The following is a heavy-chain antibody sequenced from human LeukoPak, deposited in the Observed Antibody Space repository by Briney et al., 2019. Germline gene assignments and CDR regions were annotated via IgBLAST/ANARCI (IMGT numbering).Heavy chain of an antibody. Sequence: PSETLSLTCTVSGGSISSYYWSWIRQPPGKGLEWIGYIYYSGSTNYNPSLKSRVTISVDTSKNQFSLKLSSVTAADTAVYYCARGKRELRLGMDVRGQGTTATVSS. CDR1: GGSISSYY. CDR2: IYYSGST. V-gene: IGHV4-59*01. CDR3: ARGKRELRLGMDV. J-gene: IGHJ6*02. D-gene: IGHD1-26*01.